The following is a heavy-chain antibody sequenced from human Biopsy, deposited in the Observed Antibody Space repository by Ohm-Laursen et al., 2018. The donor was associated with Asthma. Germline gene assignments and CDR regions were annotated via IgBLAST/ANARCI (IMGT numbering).Heavy chain of an antibody. CDR1: GFTFSSYA. CDR3: AKDRDYDILTGPPGFDY. CDR2: ISGSGGST. Sequence: SLRLSCAASGFTFSSYAMSWVRQAPGKGLEWVSAISGSGGSTYYADSAKGRFTISRDNSKNTLYLQMNCLRAEDTAVYYCAKDRDYDILTGPPGFDYWGQGTLVTVSS. D-gene: IGHD3-9*01. V-gene: IGHV3-23*01. J-gene: IGHJ4*02.